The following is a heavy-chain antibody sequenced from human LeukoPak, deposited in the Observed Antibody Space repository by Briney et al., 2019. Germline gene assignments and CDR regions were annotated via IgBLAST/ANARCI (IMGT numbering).Heavy chain of an antibody. J-gene: IGHJ4*02. CDR2: ISVGSGST. D-gene: IGHD1-1*01. V-gene: IGHV3-23*01. Sequence: GGSLRLSCAASGFTFSSYVMTWVRQAPGIGLEWVSTISVGSGSTYYADSVKGRFTISRDNSKNTLHLQMNSLRVGDTAVYYCVTRGTTGTKYLEHWGQGTLVTVSS. CDR1: GFTFSSYV. CDR3: VTRGTTGTKYLEH.